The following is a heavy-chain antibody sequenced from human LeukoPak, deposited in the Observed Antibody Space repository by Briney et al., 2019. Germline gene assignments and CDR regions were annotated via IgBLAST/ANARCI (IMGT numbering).Heavy chain of an antibody. CDR2: ISSGRSFI. CDR3: ARSAEHGSGSSSYYYYYGLDV. CDR1: GFTFSSYS. J-gene: IGHJ6*02. D-gene: IGHD3-10*01. Sequence: GGSLRLSRAASGFTFSSYSINWVPQAPGKGLEWVLTISSGRSFIYYAELVTGRFTISTDTATTTLYLQMNSLRAEATAVYYCARSAEHGSGSSSYYYYYGLDVWGQGTTVSVSS. V-gene: IGHV3-21*01.